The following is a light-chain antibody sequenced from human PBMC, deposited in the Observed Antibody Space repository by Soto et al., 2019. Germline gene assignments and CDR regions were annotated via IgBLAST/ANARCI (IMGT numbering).Light chain of an antibody. CDR2: GAS. CDR1: QSVGSK. CDR3: QQYTNRPPLP. V-gene: IGKV3-15*01. Sequence: EIVMTQSPDTRSVSPGEIATLSCRASQSVGSKLAWYQQKPGQAPRLLIYGASTRATAIPARFSGSGSGTEFTLTISSLQSEDFAIYYCQQYTNRPPLPFGGGTKVDIK. J-gene: IGKJ4*01.